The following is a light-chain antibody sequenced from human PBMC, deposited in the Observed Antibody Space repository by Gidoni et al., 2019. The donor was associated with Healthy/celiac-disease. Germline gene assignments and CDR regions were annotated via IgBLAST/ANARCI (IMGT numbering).Light chain of an antibody. Sequence: EIVLTQSPATLSLSPGERATLSGRASQSVSSYLAWYQQKPGQAPRLLIYDASNRATGIPARFSGSGSGTDFTLTISSLEPEDFAVYYCQQRSNWPLTFXXXTKVEIK. V-gene: IGKV3-11*01. CDR3: QQRSNWPLT. CDR1: QSVSSY. J-gene: IGKJ1*01. CDR2: DAS.